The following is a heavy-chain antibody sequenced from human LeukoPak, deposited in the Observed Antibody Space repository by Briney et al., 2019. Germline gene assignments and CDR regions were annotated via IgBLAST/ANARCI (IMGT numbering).Heavy chain of an antibody. CDR3: ARGGAARLHFQN. J-gene: IGHJ1*01. Sequence: SETLSLTCTVSGGSISTYYWNWIRQPPGKGLEWIGYIYHSGSTNYNPSLQSRVTISVGTSKNQFSLNLNSVTAADTAVYYCARGGAARLHFQNWGQGTLVTVSS. V-gene: IGHV4-59*01. D-gene: IGHD6-6*01. CDR2: IYHSGST. CDR1: GGSISTYY.